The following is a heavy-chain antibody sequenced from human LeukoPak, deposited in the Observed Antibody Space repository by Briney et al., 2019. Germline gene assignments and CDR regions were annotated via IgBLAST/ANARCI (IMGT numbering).Heavy chain of an antibody. D-gene: IGHD3-10*01. Sequence: ASVKVSCKASGYTFTNYYMHWVRQAPGHGLEWMGIINPSSGTTNCAQKFQGRVTMTRDTSTSTVYMELSSLRSEDTAVYYCARGAGGSGSYGYFDYWGQGTLVTVSS. J-gene: IGHJ4*02. CDR1: GYTFTNYY. CDR3: ARGAGGSGSYGYFDY. CDR2: INPSSGTT. V-gene: IGHV1-46*01.